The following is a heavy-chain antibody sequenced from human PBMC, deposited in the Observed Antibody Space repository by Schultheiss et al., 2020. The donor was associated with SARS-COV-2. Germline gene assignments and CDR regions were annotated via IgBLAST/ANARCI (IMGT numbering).Heavy chain of an antibody. V-gene: IGHV3-30*18. CDR3: AKGTYYYDSSGYRPFDY. CDR1: GFTFSSYS. D-gene: IGHD3-22*01. CDR2: ISYDGSNK. J-gene: IGHJ4*02. Sequence: GESLKISCAASGFTFSSYSMNWVRQAPGKGLEWVAVISYDGSNKYYADSVKGRFTISRDNAKNSLYLQMNSLRDEDTAVYYCAKGTYYYDSSGYRPFDYWGQGTLVTVSS.